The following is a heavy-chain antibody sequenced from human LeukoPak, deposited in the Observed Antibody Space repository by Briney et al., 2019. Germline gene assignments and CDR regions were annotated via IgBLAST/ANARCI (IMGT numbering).Heavy chain of an antibody. CDR2: ISHDGSNK. CDR3: ARDQFGELVVCTFHI. V-gene: IGHV3-30*09. J-gene: IGHJ3*02. D-gene: IGHD3-10*01. Sequence: GGSLRLSCAASGFTFSSYAMHWVRQAPGKGLEWVAVISHDGSNKYYADSVKGRFAISRDNSKNTLYLQMNSLRVEDTAVYYCARDQFGELVVCTFHIWGQGTMVTVSS. CDR1: GFTFSSYA.